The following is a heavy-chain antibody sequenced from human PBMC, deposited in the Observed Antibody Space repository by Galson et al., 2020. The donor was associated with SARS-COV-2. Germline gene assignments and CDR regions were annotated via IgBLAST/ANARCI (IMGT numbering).Heavy chain of an antibody. V-gene: IGHV3-30*18. CDR3: AKDQKVVDWYYLDY. J-gene: IGHJ4*02. D-gene: IGHD3-9*01. Sequence: TGGSLRLSCAGSGFSFNYYGMHWVRQAPGKGLEWVAVISNDRTQKYYADSVKGRFTISRDNSKNTLYLQMNRLRAVDTAVYYCAKDQKVVDWYYLDYWGQGTLVSVSS. CDR2: ISNDRTQK. CDR1: GFSFNYYG.